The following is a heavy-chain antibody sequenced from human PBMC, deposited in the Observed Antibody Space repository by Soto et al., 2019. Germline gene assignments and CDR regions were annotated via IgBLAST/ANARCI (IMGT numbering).Heavy chain of an antibody. CDR3: ARENYGDCVPVMFDYYYYMDV. J-gene: IGHJ6*03. Sequence: EVQLVESGGGLVQPGGSLRLSCAASGFTFSSYWMSWVRQAPGKGLEWVANIKQDGSEKYYVESVKGRFTISRDNAKNSLYLQMNSLRAEDTAVYYCARENYGDCVPVMFDYYYYMDVWGKGTTVTVSS. CDR2: IKQDGSEK. CDR1: GFTFSSYW. D-gene: IGHD4-17*01. V-gene: IGHV3-7*01.